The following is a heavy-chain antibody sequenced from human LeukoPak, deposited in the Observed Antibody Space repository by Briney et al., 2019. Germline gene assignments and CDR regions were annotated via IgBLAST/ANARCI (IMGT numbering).Heavy chain of an antibody. J-gene: IGHJ5*02. CDR3: ARDAGWNDDDEGWFDP. CDR1: GGSISSSSYY. V-gene: IGHV4-39*07. Sequence: SETLSLTCTVSGGSISSSSYYWGWIRQPPGKGLEWIGSIYYSGSTYYNPSLKSRVTISVDTSKNQFSLKLSSVTAADTAVYYCARDAGWNDDDEGWFDPWGQGTLVTVSS. CDR2: IYYSGST. D-gene: IGHD1-1*01.